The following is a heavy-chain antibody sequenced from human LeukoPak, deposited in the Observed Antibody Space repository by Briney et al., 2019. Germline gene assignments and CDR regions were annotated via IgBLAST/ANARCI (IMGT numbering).Heavy chain of an antibody. CDR3: AKRDYYDTSTFSPLFQH. CDR2: INGDASST. CDR1: GFTFDGYA. V-gene: IGHV3-23*01. J-gene: IGHJ1*01. D-gene: IGHD3-22*01. Sequence: GGSLRLSCAASGFTFDGYAMSWVRQAPGKGLEWVSAINGDASSTFYAESVKGRFTISRDNSKNMLYLQMNGLSVEDTAVYYCAKRDYYDTSTFSPLFQHWGQGTLVTVSS.